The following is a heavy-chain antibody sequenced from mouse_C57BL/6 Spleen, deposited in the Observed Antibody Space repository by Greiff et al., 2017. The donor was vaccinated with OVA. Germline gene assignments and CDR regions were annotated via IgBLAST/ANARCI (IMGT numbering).Heavy chain of an antibody. V-gene: IGHV1-64*01. D-gene: IGHD1-1*01. J-gene: IGHJ2*01. CDR3: AVYYGSSHYFDY. CDR1: GYTFTSYW. CDR2: IHPTSGST. Sequence: QVQLQQPGAELVKPGASVKLSCKASGYTFTSYWMHWVKQRPGQGLEWIGLIHPTSGSTNYNEKFKSKATLTVDKSSSTAYMHLSSLTSEDAAVYYCAVYYGSSHYFDYWGQGTTLTVSS.